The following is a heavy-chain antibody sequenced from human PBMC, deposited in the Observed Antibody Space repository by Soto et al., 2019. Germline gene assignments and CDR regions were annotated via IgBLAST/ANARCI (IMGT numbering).Heavy chain of an antibody. J-gene: IGHJ6*02. Sequence: QVQLVQSGAEVKKPGASVKVSCKASGYSSINYYIHWLRQAPGEGLEWKGIINPSGGSTTYAENFQGRVTMTTDTATSTVKMELSSLRSEDTAVYYCARAESYYAGLDVWGQGTTVTVSS. CDR2: INPSGGST. V-gene: IGHV1-46*01. CDR3: ARAESYYAGLDV. CDR1: GYSSINYY.